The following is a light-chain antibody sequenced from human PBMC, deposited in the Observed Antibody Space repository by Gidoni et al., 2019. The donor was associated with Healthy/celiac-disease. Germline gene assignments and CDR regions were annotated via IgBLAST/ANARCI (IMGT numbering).Light chain of an antibody. J-gene: IGLJ2*01. CDR3: SSYAGSNNIVV. CDR1: SSDVGGYNY. V-gene: IGLV2-8*01. Sequence: QSALTPPPSASGSPGQSVTISCTGTSSDVGGYNYVSWYQQHPGKAPKLMIYEVSKRPSGVPDRFSGSKSGNTASLTVSGLQAEDEADYYCSSYAGSNNIVVFGGGTKLTVL. CDR2: EVS.